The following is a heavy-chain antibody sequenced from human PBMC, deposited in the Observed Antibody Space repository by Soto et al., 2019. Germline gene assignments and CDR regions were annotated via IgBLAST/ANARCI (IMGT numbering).Heavy chain of an antibody. CDR2: INHSGST. J-gene: IGHJ6*02. D-gene: IGHD3-3*01. CDR1: GGSFIGYY. Sequence: SETLSLTCAVYGGSFIGYYWSWSRQPPGKGLEWIGEINHSGSTNYNPSLKSRVTISVDTSKNQFSLKLSSVTAADTAVYYCARGFLEWYYPYYYYYGMDVWGQGTTVTVSS. CDR3: ARGFLEWYYPYYYYYGMDV. V-gene: IGHV4-34*01.